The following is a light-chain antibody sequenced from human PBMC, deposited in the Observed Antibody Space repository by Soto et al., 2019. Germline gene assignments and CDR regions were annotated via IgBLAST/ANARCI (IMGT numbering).Light chain of an antibody. Sequence: IQLTQSPSSLSTSVRDRVTITCRASQGISSYLAWYQQKPGKAPKLLIYAASTLQSGVPSRFSGSGSGTDFTLTISSLQPEDFATYYCQQYNNWPPSITFGQGTRLEIK. V-gene: IGKV1-9*01. CDR2: AAS. CDR3: QQYNNWPPSIT. J-gene: IGKJ5*01. CDR1: QGISSY.